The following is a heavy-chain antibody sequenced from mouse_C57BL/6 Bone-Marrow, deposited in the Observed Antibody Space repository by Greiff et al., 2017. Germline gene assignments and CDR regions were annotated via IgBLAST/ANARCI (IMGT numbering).Heavy chain of an antibody. J-gene: IGHJ2*01. CDR2: ISYDGSN. V-gene: IGHV3-6*01. CDR3: ARRSSNPYYFDY. D-gene: IGHD2-5*01. Sequence: DVKLQESGPGLVKPSQSLSLTCSVTGYSITSGYYWNWIRQFPGNKLEWMGYISYDGSNNYNPSLKNRISITRDTSKNQFFLKLNSVTTEDTATYYCARRSSNPYYFDYWGQGTTLTVSS. CDR1: GYSITSGYY.